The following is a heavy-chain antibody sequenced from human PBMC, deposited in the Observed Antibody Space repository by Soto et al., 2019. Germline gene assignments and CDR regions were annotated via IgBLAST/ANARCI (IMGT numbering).Heavy chain of an antibody. Sequence: GGSLRLSCAASGFTFSSYWMSWVRQAPGKGLEWVANIKQDGSEKYYVDSVKGRFTISRDNAKNSLYLQMNSLRAEDTAVYYCARSLRFLWYYYYMDVWGKGTTVTVSS. CDR3: ARSLRFLWYYYYMDV. V-gene: IGHV3-7*01. CDR1: GFTFSSYW. CDR2: IKQDGSEK. D-gene: IGHD3-3*01. J-gene: IGHJ6*03.